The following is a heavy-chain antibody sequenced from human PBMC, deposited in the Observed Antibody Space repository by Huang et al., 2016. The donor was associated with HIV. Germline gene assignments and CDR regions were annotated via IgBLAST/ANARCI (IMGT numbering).Heavy chain of an antibody. CDR3: ASGPVIVSISRFYFEQ. V-gene: IGHV4-39*02. D-gene: IGHD3-22*01. Sequence: LLLRESGSGLVKTSETMSLSCTVAFASLSGNSNYWTWVRQSPGKGLEWIASMHYGGMTYHNPSLKSRVAMSVAPSHHPPFALPLASVTAADTAVYFCASGPVIVSISRFYFEQWGPGSLVTV. CDR1: FASLSGNSNY. CDR2: MHYGGMT. J-gene: IGHJ4*02.